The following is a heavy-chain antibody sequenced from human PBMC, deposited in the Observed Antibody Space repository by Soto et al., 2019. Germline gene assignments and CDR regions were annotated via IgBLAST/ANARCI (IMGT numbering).Heavy chain of an antibody. D-gene: IGHD4-4*01. V-gene: IGHV4-59*01. CDR1: GGSISSYY. Sequence: SETLSLTCTVSGGSISSYYWSWIRQPPGKGLEWIGYIYYSGSTNYNPSLKSRVTISVDTSKNQFSLKLSSVTAADTAVYYCARHSDYRYYFDYWGQGTLVTVSS. J-gene: IGHJ4*02. CDR2: IYYSGST. CDR3: ARHSDYRYYFDY.